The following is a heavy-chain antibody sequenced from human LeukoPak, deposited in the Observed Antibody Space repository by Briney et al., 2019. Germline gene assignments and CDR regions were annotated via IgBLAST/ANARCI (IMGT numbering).Heavy chain of an antibody. J-gene: IGHJ6*02. Sequence: GGSLRLSCAASGFTVSSYAMSWVRQAPGEGLEWVSAISGSGGSTYYAVSVKGRFTISRDNSKNTLYLQMNSLRAEDTAVYYCAKFSGGVVYYYYGMDVWGQGTTVTVSS. V-gene: IGHV3-23*01. CDR3: AKFSGGVVYYYYGMDV. D-gene: IGHD3-3*01. CDR2: ISGSGGST. CDR1: GFTVSSYA.